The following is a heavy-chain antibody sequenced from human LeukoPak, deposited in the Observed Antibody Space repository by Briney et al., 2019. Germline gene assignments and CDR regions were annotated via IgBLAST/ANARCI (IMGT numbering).Heavy chain of an antibody. CDR3: AKASRYDILTGPLFD. Sequence: PGGSLRLSCAASGFTFSSYGMHWVRQAPGKGLEGVAFIRYDGSNKYYADSVKGRFTISRDNSKNTLYLQMNSLRAEDTAVYYCAKASRYDILTGPLFDWGQGTLVTVSS. CDR1: GFTFSSYG. V-gene: IGHV3-30*02. J-gene: IGHJ4*02. D-gene: IGHD3-9*01. CDR2: IRYDGSNK.